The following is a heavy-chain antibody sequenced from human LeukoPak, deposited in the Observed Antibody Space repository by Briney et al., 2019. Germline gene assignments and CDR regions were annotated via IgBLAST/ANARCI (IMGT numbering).Heavy chain of an antibody. Sequence: KPSETLSLTCAVSGYYISSGYYWGWIRQPPGKGLEWIGIMYHSGSTNYKPSLESRVTISVDTSKNQFSLKLSSVTAADTAVYYCARGRRYYDDSSARFDYWGQGMLVTVSS. V-gene: IGHV4-38-2*01. D-gene: IGHD3-22*01. CDR1: GYYISSGYY. CDR3: ARGRRYYDDSSARFDY. CDR2: MYHSGST. J-gene: IGHJ4*02.